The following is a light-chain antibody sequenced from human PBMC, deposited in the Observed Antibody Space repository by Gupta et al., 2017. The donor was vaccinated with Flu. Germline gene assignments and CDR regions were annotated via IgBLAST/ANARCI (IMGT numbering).Light chain of an antibody. CDR3: ASWDDSRRVRV. CDR2: RDN. J-gene: IGLJ3*02. CDR1: SSNIGRDY. Sequence: SVLTQPPSASGTPGQRVTISCSGSSSNIGRDYVYWYQQFPGKAPKVLIYRDNQRPSGVPDRFSGSKSGTSASLAISGLRSEDEADYYCASWDDSRRVRVFGGGTKLTVL. V-gene: IGLV1-47*01.